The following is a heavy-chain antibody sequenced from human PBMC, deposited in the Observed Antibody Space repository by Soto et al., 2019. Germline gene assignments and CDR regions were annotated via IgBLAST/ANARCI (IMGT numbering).Heavy chain of an antibody. V-gene: IGHV3-23*04. D-gene: IGHD1-26*01. CDR3: AKRPRALLTFDY. J-gene: IGHJ4*02. CDR2: ISDSGGTS. Sequence: EVQLVDSGGGLVQPGGSLRLSCAASGFIFSNYVMSWVCQAPGKGLEWVSSISDSGGTSYYADSVKGRFTISRDNSKNTLYLRMNSLRAEDTAIYYCAKRPRALLTFDYWGQGTLVTVSS. CDR1: GFIFSNYV.